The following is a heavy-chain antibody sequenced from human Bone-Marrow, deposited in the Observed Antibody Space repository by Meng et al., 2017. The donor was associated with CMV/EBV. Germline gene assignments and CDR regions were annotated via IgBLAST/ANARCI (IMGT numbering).Heavy chain of an antibody. V-gene: IGHV3-21*01. Sequence: GESLKISCAASGFTFSSYSMNWVRQAPGKGLEWVSSISSSSSYIYYADSVKGRFTISRDNAKNSLYLQMNSLRAEDTAVYYCAREREAAAFSTSCSYWGQGTLVTVSS. J-gene: IGHJ4*02. CDR3: AREREAAAFSTSCSY. CDR1: GFTFSSYS. CDR2: ISSSSSYI. D-gene: IGHD2-2*01.